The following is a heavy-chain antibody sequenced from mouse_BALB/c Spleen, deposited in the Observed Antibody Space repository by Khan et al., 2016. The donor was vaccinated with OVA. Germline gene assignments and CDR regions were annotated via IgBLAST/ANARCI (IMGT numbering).Heavy chain of an antibody. D-gene: IGHD2-14*01. V-gene: IGHV1-4*01. Sequence: VQLQESGAELARPGASVRMSCKASGYTFTSNTMHWIKQRPGQGLEWIGYINPRSGYTNYNQNFKDKATLTADKSYSTAYMQLSSMTSEDSAVYYCARRTTGDTRDSWGQGTSVTVSS. CDR3: ARRTTGDTRDS. CDR2: INPRSGYT. CDR1: GYTFTSNT. J-gene: IGHJ4*01.